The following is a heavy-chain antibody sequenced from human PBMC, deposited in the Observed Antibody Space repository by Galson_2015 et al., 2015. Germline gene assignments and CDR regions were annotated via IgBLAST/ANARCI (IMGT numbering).Heavy chain of an antibody. CDR3: AKECFVVGWFDP. D-gene: IGHD2-2*01. CDR2: ISGSGGST. CDR1: GFTFSSSA. J-gene: IGHJ5*02. Sequence: SLRLSCAASGFTFSSSAMSWVRQAPGKGLEWVSAISGSGGSTYYADSVKGRFTISRDNSKNTLYLQMNSLRAEDTAVYYCAKECFVVGWFDPWGQGTLVTVSS. V-gene: IGHV3-23*01.